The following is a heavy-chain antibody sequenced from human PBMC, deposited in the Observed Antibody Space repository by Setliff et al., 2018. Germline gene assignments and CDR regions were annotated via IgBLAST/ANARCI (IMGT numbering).Heavy chain of an antibody. CDR1: GFSLTTTGVA. J-gene: IGHJ3*02. CDR2: IYWDDDK. Sequence: SGPTLVNPTQTLTLTCTFSGFSLTTTGVAVGWIRQPPGKALEWLALIYWDDDKRHSPSLKSRLTIVKGTSKNQVVLTMTNMDPVDTATYYCAHRPKMGSDGFYSAFDMWGQGTMVTVSS. CDR3: AHRPKMGSDGFYSAFDM. V-gene: IGHV2-5*02. D-gene: IGHD2-15*01.